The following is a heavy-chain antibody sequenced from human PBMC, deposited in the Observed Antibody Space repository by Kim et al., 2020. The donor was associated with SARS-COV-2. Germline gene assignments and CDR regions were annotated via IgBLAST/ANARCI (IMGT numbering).Heavy chain of an antibody. Sequence: GGSLRLSCAASGFTFSDFYMTWIRQAPGKGLEWISYITSSGGTIYYADSVKGPFTISRDNAENSLYLQMSSLRAEDTAVYYCARGGHLTVFTNYWGQGT. CDR2: ITSSGGTI. CDR3: ARGGHLTVFTNY. D-gene: IGHD3-10*01. J-gene: IGHJ4*02. CDR1: GFTFSDFY. V-gene: IGHV3-11*01.